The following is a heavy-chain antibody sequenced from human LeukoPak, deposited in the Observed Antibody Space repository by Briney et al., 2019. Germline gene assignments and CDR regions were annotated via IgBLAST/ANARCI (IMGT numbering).Heavy chain of an antibody. V-gene: IGHV7-4-1*02. D-gene: IGHD3-10*01. Sequence: ASVKVSCKASGYTFTSYAMNWVRQAPGQVLELMGWINTNTGKPTYAQCFTGRFVFSLDTSVSTAYRQISSLKAEDTAVYYCARTHNPLLPMIRGNSDXWXKGTLVTVSS. CDR2: INTNTGKP. CDR3: ARTHNPLLPMIRGNSDX. CDR1: GYTFTSYA. J-gene: IGHJ4*02.